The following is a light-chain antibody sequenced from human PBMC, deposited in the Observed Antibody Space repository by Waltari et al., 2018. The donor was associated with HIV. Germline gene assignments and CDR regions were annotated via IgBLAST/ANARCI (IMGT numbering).Light chain of an antibody. CDR1: SGHSTYA. CDR2: LNSDGNH. V-gene: IGLV4-69*01. Sequence: QVVLTQSPSASASLGASVKLTCTLSSGHSTYAVAWHQQQPEKGPRYLIKLNSDGNHYKGDGVPDRFSASSSGAERYLTISSTQSEAEAYYYCQTGGTGFVVFGGGTKLTVL. J-gene: IGLJ2*01. CDR3: QTGGTGFVV.